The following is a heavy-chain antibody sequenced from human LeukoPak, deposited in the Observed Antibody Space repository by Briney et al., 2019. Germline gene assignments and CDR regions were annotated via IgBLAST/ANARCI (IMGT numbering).Heavy chain of an antibody. V-gene: IGHV4-59*01. Sequence: SETLSLTCTVSGSSISSNYWSWIRQPPGKELEWLGYIYYIGSTNYNPSLKSRVTISVDTSKNQFSLKLSSATAADTAVYYCARLGGYSYYYDSSGYRLGELDYWGQGTLVTVSS. CDR3: ARLGGYSYYYDSSGYRLGELDY. D-gene: IGHD3-22*01. CDR2: IYYIGST. J-gene: IGHJ4*02. CDR1: GSSISSNY.